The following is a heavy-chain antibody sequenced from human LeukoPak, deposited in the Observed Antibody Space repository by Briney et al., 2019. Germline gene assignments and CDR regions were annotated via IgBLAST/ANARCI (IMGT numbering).Heavy chain of an antibody. CDR2: ISSSGDNT. V-gene: IGHV3-23*01. J-gene: IGHJ4*02. CDR3: ARGRLFTHRNNWLAAAGTGTDY. CDR1: GFIFSNHA. D-gene: IGHD6-13*01. Sequence: GGSLRLSCAASGFIFSNHAMTWVRQAPGKGLEWVSGISSSGDNTYHAESVKGRFTISRDNAKNSLYLQMNSLRAEDTAVYYCARGRLFTHRNNWLAAAGTGTDYWGQGTLVSVSS.